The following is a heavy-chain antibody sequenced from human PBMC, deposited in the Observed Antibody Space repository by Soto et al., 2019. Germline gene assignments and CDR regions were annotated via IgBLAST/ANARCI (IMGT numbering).Heavy chain of an antibody. CDR1: GFTFSSYA. CDR3: AKNGLRITIRAAMVDY. V-gene: IGHV3-23*01. CDR2: ISGSGGST. Sequence: EVQLLESGGGLVQPGGSLRLSCAASGFTFSSYAMSWVRQAPGKGLEWVSAISGSGGSTYYADSVKGRFTISRDNSKNTLYLQMNSLRAEDTAVYYCAKNGLRITIRAAMVDYWGQGTLVTVSS. J-gene: IGHJ4*02. D-gene: IGHD3-9*01.